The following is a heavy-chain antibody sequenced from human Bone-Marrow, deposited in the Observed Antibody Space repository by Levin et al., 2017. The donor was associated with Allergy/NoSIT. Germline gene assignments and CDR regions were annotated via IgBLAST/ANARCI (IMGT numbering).Heavy chain of an antibody. V-gene: IGHV1-69*02. CDR1: GGTFSSYT. Sequence: KISCKASGGTFSSYTISWVRQAPGQGLEWMGRIIPILGIANYAQKFQGRVTITADKSTSTAYMELSSLRSEDTAVYYCARGTYGSGSYYNSPPLDYWGQGTLVTVSS. D-gene: IGHD3-10*01. J-gene: IGHJ4*02. CDR3: ARGTYGSGSYYNSPPLDY. CDR2: IIPILGIA.